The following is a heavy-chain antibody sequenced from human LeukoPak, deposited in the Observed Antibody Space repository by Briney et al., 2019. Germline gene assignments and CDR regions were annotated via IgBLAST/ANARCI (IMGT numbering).Heavy chain of an antibody. CDR2: IYPGDSDT. CDR1: GYSFTSYW. CDR3: ASSPDSSRSLEPAEAFDI. D-gene: IGHD6-13*01. V-gene: IGHV5-51*03. Sequence: KPGESLKISCKGSGYSFTSYWIGWVRQMPGKGLEWMGIIYPGDSDTRYSPSFQGQVTISADKSISTAYLQWSSLKASDTAMYYCASSPDSSRSLEPAEAFDIWGQGTMVTVSS. J-gene: IGHJ3*02.